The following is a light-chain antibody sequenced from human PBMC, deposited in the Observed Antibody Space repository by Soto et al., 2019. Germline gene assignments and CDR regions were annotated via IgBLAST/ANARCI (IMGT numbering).Light chain of an antibody. CDR2: QAS. CDR3: QEYNTYSWT. CDR1: QSISTW. J-gene: IGKJ1*01. Sequence: DIQMTQSPSTLSASVGDRVIITCRASQSISTWLAWYQQKPGKAPKLLIYQASSLEVGVPLRFSGSGSGTEFTLTINSLQPDDFATYSCQEYNTYSWTFGQGTKVDIK. V-gene: IGKV1-5*03.